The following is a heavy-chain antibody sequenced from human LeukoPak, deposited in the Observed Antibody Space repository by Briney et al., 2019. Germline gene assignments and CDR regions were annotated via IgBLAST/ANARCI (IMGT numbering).Heavy chain of an antibody. Sequence: PSGTLSLTCAVSGGSISSANWWSWVRQPPGKGLEWIGEISQSGSTNYNPSLKSRLTISADRSKNEFSLRLTSVTSADTAVYYCARAVYGSSWSPGWFDSWGQGTLVTVSS. V-gene: IGHV4-4*02. D-gene: IGHD6-13*01. CDR2: ISQSGST. J-gene: IGHJ5*01. CDR3: ARAVYGSSWSPGWFDS. CDR1: GGSISSANW.